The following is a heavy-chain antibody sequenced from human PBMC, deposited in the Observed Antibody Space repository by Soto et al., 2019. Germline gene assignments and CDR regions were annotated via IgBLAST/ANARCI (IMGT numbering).Heavy chain of an antibody. CDR2: ISPYNGRT. D-gene: IGHD2-8*02. J-gene: IGHJ6*02. CDR1: GYSFTSYG. Sequence: QVQLVQSGTEVEKPGASVKVSCKASGYSFTSYGIAWVRQVPGQGPEWMGWISPYNGRTKYAQNVKGRVVMTTEISTNTVYLELRSLTSDDTAMYYCGRCRTDSYAMDVWGQGTTVSVSS. CDR3: GRCRTDSYAMDV. V-gene: IGHV1-18*01.